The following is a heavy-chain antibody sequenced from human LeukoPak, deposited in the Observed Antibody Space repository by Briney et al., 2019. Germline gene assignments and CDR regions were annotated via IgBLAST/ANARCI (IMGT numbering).Heavy chain of an antibody. V-gene: IGHV3-30-3*01. J-gene: IGHJ4*02. CDR3: ARGVTIFGVANFDY. CDR1: GFTFSSYA. D-gene: IGHD3-3*01. Sequence: GGSLRLSCAASGFTFSSYAMHWVRQAPGKGLEWVAVISYDGSNKYYADSVKGRFTISRDNSKNTLYLQMNSLRAEDTAVYYCARGVTIFGVANFDYWGQGTLVTVSS. CDR2: ISYDGSNK.